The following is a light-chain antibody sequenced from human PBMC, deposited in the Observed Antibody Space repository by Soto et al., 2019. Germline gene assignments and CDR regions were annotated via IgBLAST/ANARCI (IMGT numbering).Light chain of an antibody. Sequence: EIVMTQSPATLSVSPGESATLSCRASQSISSELAWYQQKPGQPPRLLIYGASTRATGVPARFTGSGSGSDFSLTISGLQSEDFAVYYCRQGHNWHRTFGQGNRLEI. CDR1: QSISSE. CDR3: RQGHNWHRT. CDR2: GAS. J-gene: IGKJ2*02. V-gene: IGKV3-15*01.